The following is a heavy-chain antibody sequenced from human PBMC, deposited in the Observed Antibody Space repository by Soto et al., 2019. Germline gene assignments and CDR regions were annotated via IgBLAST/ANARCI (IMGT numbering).Heavy chain of an antibody. CDR2: ISAYNGNT. Sequence: QVQLVQSGAEVKKPGASVKVSCKASGYTFTSYGISWVRQAPGQGLEWMGWISAYNGNTNYAQKLQGRVTMTTDTSTSTAYMELRSLNSDDTAVYYCARRIYGSGPEPPDYGMDVWGQGTTVTVSS. V-gene: IGHV1-18*01. D-gene: IGHD3-10*01. CDR3: ARRIYGSGPEPPDYGMDV. CDR1: GYTFTSYG. J-gene: IGHJ6*02.